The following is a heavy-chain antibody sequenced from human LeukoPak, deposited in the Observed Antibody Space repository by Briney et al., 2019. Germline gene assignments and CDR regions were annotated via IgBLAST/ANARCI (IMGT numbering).Heavy chain of an antibody. CDR2: IIPIFSTA. CDR1: LVTFTTYA. CDR3: ARGHGGTRFEP. V-gene: IGHV1-69*05. Sequence: GPSVYVSCKASLVTFTTYAVSTVRQSPRHQRECMVGIIPIFSTANYAQKLQGRVTLTTDESTSRAYMELRSLRSEDTAVYYCARGHGGTRFEPWGQGTLVTVSS. D-gene: IGHD4-23*01. J-gene: IGHJ5*02.